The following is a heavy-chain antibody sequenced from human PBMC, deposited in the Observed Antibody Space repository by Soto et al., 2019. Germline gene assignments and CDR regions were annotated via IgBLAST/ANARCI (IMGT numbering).Heavy chain of an antibody. CDR1: GASMSSGGYY. CDR2: IYYSGST. CDR3: ARDRHNNFFDP. Sequence: QVQLQESGPGLVKPSQTLSLTCTVSGASMSSGGYYWTWIRQSPGKGLEWIGYIYYSGSTYYNPSLERRLALSLXTSRSQFSLTLHSVTAADTAIYYCARDRHNNFFDPWGQGTLVTVSS. V-gene: IGHV4-31*03. D-gene: IGHD6-6*01. J-gene: IGHJ5*02.